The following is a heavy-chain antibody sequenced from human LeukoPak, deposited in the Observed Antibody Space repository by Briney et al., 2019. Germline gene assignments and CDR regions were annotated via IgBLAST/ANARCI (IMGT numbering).Heavy chain of an antibody. Sequence: ASVNVSCKASGYTFTANYMHWVRQAPGQGLEGMGWINPKCGGTNYGEKFRGRVTMTRDTSITTAYMELSSLRFDDTAVYYCARGSGTSWFDYWGQGTLVTVSS. CDR2: INPKCGGT. CDR1: GYTFTANY. D-gene: IGHD2-2*01. CDR3: ARGSGTSWFDY. V-gene: IGHV1-2*02. J-gene: IGHJ4*02.